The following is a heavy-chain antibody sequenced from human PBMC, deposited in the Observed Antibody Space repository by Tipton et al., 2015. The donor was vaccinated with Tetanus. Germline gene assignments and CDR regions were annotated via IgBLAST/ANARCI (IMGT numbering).Heavy chain of an antibody. V-gene: IGHV4-34*01. D-gene: IGHD2-15*01. J-gene: IGHJ4*02. CDR2: INHSGST. CDR3: AREDNLGSRCLDY. CDR1: GGSFSGYY. Sequence: LRLSCAVYGGSFSGYYWSWIRQPPGKGLEWIGEINHSGSTNYNPSLKSRVTISVDTPKNQFSLKLSSVTAADTAVYYCAREDNLGSRCLDYWGQGTLVTVSS.